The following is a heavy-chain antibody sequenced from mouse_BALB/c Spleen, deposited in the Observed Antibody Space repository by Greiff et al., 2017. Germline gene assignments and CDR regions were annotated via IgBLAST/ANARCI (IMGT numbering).Heavy chain of an antibody. D-gene: IGHD1-2*01. CDR1: GYTFTSYY. Sequence: QVQLQQSGPELVKPGASVRISCKASGYTFTSYYIHWVKQRPGQGLEWIGWIYPGNVNTKYNEKFKGKATLTADKSSSTAYMQLSSLTSEDSAVYFCAREEGHYYGSFAYWGQGTLVTVSA. J-gene: IGHJ3*01. V-gene: IGHV1S56*01. CDR3: AREEGHYYGSFAY. CDR2: IYPGNVNT.